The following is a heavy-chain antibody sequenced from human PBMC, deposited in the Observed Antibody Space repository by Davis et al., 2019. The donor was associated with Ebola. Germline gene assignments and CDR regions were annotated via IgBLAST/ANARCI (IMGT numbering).Heavy chain of an antibody. V-gene: IGHV4-34*01. Sequence: SETLSLTCAVYAGSFSDYYWNWIRQPPGKGLEWIGEISHSGSTNYNPSLKSRVTISVDTSKNQFSLKLSSVTAADTAVYYCARQRSIAARYYYYYGMDVWGQGTTVTVSS. D-gene: IGHD6-6*01. CDR1: AGSFSDYY. J-gene: IGHJ6*02. CDR2: ISHSGST. CDR3: ARQRSIAARYYYYYGMDV.